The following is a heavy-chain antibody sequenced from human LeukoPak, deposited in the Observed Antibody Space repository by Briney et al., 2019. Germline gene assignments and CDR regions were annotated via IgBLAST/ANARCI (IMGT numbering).Heavy chain of an antibody. CDR2: ITGDGGST. V-gene: IGHV3-64*02. J-gene: IGHJ4*01. Sequence: GGSLRLSCVGSGFTFSHHTFHWVRQTPEKGLEYVSAITGDGGSTYYADSVKGRFTISRDNPKNTVNLQMGSLRPEDMAAYYCARGTSSGSYDHWGRGILVTVSS. CDR3: ARGTSSGSYDH. CDR1: GFTFSHHT. D-gene: IGHD1-26*01.